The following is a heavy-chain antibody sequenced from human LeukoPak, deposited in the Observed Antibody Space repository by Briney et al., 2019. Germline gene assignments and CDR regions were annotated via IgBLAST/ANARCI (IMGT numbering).Heavy chain of an antibody. CDR1: GGSFSGYY. CDR3: ARGSKDSSGYD. CDR2: INHSGST. D-gene: IGHD3-22*01. Sequence: SETLSLTCAVYGGSFSGYYWSWIRQPPGKGLEWIGEINHSGSTNYNPPLKSRVTISVDTSKNQFSLKLSSVTAADTAVYYCARGSKDSSGYDWGQGTLVTVSS. J-gene: IGHJ4*02. V-gene: IGHV4-34*01.